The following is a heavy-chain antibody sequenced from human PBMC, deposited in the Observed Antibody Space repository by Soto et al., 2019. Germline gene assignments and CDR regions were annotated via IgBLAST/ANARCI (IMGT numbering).Heavy chain of an antibody. D-gene: IGHD5-18*01. J-gene: IGHJ4*02. CDR1: GFTFSTYA. CDR3: AHGYSYGNY. CDR2: ISATGGST. V-gene: IGHV3-23*01. Sequence: GGSVRLSCAASGFTFSTYAMSWVRQAPGKGLEWVSAISATGGSTYYVDSVKGRFTISRDNSKNTLYLQMNSLRAEDTAVYYCAHGYSYGNYWGQGXLLTV.